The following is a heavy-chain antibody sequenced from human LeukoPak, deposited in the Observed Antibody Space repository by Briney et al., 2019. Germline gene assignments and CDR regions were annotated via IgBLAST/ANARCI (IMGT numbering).Heavy chain of an antibody. J-gene: IGHJ4*02. V-gene: IGHV5-51*01. Sequence: RGESLKISCKGSGYSFTSYWIGWVRQMPGKGLEWMGIIYPGDSGTRYSPSFQGQVTISADKSISTAYLQWSSLKASDTAMYYCASGYSGYDSSSSGWLFDYWGQGTLVTVSS. CDR1: GYSFTSYW. D-gene: IGHD5-12*01. CDR2: IYPGDSGT. CDR3: ASGYSGYDSSSSGWLFDY.